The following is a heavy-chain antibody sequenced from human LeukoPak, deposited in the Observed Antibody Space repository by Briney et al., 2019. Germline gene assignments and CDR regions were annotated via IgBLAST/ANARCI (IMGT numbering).Heavy chain of an antibody. Sequence: GGSLRLSCAASGFTFSSYWMSWVRQPPAKGLEWVANIKQDGSEKYYVDSVKGRFTISRDNAKNSLYLQMNSLIAEDTSVYYCARDTYYYMDVWGKGTTVTISS. V-gene: IGHV3-7*01. J-gene: IGHJ6*03. CDR3: ARDTYYYMDV. CDR2: IKQDGSEK. CDR1: GFTFSSYW.